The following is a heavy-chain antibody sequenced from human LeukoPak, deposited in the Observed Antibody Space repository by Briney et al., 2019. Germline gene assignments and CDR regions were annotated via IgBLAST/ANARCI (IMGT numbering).Heavy chain of an antibody. CDR2: INHSGST. J-gene: IGHJ5*02. CDR3: ARDSSTVRGVIPPNNWFDP. CDR1: GGSFSGYY. D-gene: IGHD3-10*01. V-gene: IGHV4-34*01. Sequence: PSETLSLTCAVYGGSFSGYYWSWIRQPPGKGLEWIGEINHSGSTNYNPSLKSRVTISVDTSKNQFSLKLSSVTAADTAVYYCARDSSTVRGVIPPNNWFDPWGQGTLVTVSS.